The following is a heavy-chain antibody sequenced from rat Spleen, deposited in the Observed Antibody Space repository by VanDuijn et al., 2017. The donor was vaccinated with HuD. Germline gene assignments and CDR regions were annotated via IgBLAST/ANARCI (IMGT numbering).Heavy chain of an antibody. CDR2: IIYDGTNT. CDR3: ARYGSFDNWFAY. D-gene: IGHD1-12*02. V-gene: IGHV5-17*01. CDR1: GFTFSDYG. J-gene: IGHJ3*01. Sequence: EVQLVQSGGGLVQPGKSLKLSCAALGFTFSDYGMAWVRQAPEKGLEWVGNIIYDGTNTYYRDSVKGRFTISRDNAKSILYLQMDSLRSEDTATYYCARYGSFDNWFAYWGQCTLVTVSS.